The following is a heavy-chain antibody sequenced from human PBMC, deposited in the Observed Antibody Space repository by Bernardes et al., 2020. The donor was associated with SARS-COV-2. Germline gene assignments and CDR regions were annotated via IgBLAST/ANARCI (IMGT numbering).Heavy chain of an antibody. Sequence: GGSLRLSCVASGFTFSNYPFSWFRQAPGKGLEWVSSISGAAMYIYYGDSVRGRFTTSRDNTRTSVFLQMVSLRAEDTAVYYCARDVGGTDWRFGFDVWGQGTMVHVSS. CDR3: ARDVGGTDWRFGFDV. D-gene: IGHD3-9*01. V-gene: IGHV3-21*01. CDR1: GFTFSNYP. J-gene: IGHJ3*01. CDR2: ISGAAMYI.